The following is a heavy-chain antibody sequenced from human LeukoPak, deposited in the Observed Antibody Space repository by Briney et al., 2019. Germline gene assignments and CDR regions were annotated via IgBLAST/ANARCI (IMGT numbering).Heavy chain of an antibody. CDR3: AKDAYYGSGSYCPDY. V-gene: IGHV3-30*18. Sequence: PGGSLRLSCAASGFTFSSYGMHWVRQAPGKGLEGVAVISYDGSNKYYADSVKGRFTISRDNSKNTLYLQMNSLRAEDTAVYYCAKDAYYGSGSYCPDYWGQGTLVTVSS. CDR1: GFTFSSYG. D-gene: IGHD3-10*01. J-gene: IGHJ4*02. CDR2: ISYDGSNK.